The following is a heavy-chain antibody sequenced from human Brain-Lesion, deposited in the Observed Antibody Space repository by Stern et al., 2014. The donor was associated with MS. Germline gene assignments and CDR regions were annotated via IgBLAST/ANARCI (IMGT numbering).Heavy chain of an antibody. J-gene: IGHJ4*02. CDR2: MNPYSGNT. CDR1: GYTFSSYD. V-gene: IGHV1-8*01. D-gene: IGHD2-2*01. CDR3: ARAARNQLLSEY. Sequence: QVQLVQSGAEVKKPGASVKVSCKASGYTFSSYDITWVRQASGHGLEWMGWMNPYSGNTGYAQKFKGRVSMTSDPSISTVYMELTSLTSDDTAVYFCARAARNQLLSEYWGQGTLVTVSS.